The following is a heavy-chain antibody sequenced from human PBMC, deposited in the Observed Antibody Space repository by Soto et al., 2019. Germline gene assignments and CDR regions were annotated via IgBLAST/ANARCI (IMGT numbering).Heavy chain of an antibody. J-gene: IGHJ4*02. D-gene: IGHD6-13*01. CDR1: GGTFSSYT. Sequence: QVQLVQSGAEVQKPGSSVKVSCKASGGTFSSYTISWVRQAPGQGLEWMGRIIPILGIANYAQKFQGRVTITADKSTSTAYMELSSLRSEDTAVYYCAREMQGIAAAGFDYWGQETLVTVSS. V-gene: IGHV1-69*08. CDR3: AREMQGIAAAGFDY. CDR2: IIPILGIA.